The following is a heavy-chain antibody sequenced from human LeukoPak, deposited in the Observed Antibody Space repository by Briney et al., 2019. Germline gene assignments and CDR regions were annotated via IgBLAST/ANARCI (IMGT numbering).Heavy chain of an antibody. V-gene: IGHV4-59*01. J-gene: IGHJ4*02. Sequence: SETLSLTCTVSGXSINNYYWSWIRQPPGKGLEWIVYNYYRGSTNYNPSLKSRVTFSVDTSKNQFSLKLNSVTAADTAVYYCARGGDYGDLRYFDYWGQGTLVTVSS. CDR1: GXSINNYY. CDR3: ARGGDYGDLRYFDY. D-gene: IGHD4-17*01. CDR2: NYYRGST.